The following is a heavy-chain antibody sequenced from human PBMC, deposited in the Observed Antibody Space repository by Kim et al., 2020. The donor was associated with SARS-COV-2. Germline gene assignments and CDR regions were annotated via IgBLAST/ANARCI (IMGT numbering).Heavy chain of an antibody. V-gene: IGHV1-3*01. CDR2: INAGNGNT. Sequence: ASVKVSCKASGYTFTSYAMHWVRQAPGQRLEWMGWINAGNGNTKYSQKFQGRVTITRDTSASTAYMELSSLRSEDTAVYYCAATTVTTTEYYYYYGMDVWGQGTTVTVSS. D-gene: IGHD4-17*01. J-gene: IGHJ6*02. CDR3: AATTVTTTEYYYYYGMDV. CDR1: GYTFTSYA.